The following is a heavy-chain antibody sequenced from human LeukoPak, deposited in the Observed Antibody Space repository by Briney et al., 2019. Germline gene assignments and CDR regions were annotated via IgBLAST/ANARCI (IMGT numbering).Heavy chain of an antibody. V-gene: IGHV4-39*01. CDR2: IYYSGSA. CDR3: ARLPNGLGRPRGIDDSFDI. D-gene: IGHD2-8*01. CDR1: GGSINSSTYY. Sequence: SETLSLTCSVSGGSINSSTYYWGWVRQPPGKGLEWIGSIYYSGSAYYKPSLKSRVTISVNTSKNQFSLRLNSVTAADTAVYYCARLPNGLGRPRGIDDSFDIWGQGTMVTVSS. J-gene: IGHJ3*02.